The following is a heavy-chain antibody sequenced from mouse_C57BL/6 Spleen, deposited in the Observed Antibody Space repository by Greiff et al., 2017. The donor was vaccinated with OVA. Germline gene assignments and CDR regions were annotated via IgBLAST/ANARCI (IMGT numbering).Heavy chain of an antibody. J-gene: IGHJ2*01. CDR3: ARDSSGPRDYFAY. D-gene: IGHD3-2*02. Sequence: VQLQQSGPELVKPGASVKISCKASGYTFTDYYMNWVKQSHGQSLEWIGDINPNNGGTSYNQKFKGKATLTVDKSSSTAYMELRSLTSEDSAVYYCARDSSGPRDYFAYWGQGTTLTVSS. V-gene: IGHV1-26*01. CDR1: GYTFTDYY. CDR2: INPNNGGT.